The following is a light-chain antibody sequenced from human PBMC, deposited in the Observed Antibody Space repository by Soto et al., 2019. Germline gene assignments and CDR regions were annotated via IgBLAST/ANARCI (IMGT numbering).Light chain of an antibody. J-gene: IGLJ1*01. V-gene: IGLV2-14*01. CDR1: SSDVGGYDY. Sequence: QPALTQPASVSGSPGQSITLSCTGTSSDVGGYDYVSWYQRHPGKAPELMIYEVVKRPSWVSNRFSGSKSGNTASLTISRLQAEDEADYYCCSFASSSTYVFGTGTKVTVL. CDR3: CSFASSSTYV. CDR2: EVV.